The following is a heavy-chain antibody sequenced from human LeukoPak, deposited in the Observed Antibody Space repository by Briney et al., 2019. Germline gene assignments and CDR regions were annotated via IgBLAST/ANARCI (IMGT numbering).Heavy chain of an antibody. CDR1: GLTVSSNY. V-gene: IGHV3-66*01. J-gene: IGHJ4*02. Sequence: WGSLRLSCAASGLTVSSNYMSWVRHSPGKGLEWVSVIYSGGSTYYADSVKGRFTISRDNSKNTLYLQMNSLRAEDTAVYYCARDLAGYNSFDYWGQGTLVTVTS. CDR2: IYSGGST. CDR3: ARDLAGYNSFDY. D-gene: IGHD5-24*01.